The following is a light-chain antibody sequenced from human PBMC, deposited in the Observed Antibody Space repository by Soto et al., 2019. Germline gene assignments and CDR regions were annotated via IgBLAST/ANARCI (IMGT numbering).Light chain of an antibody. CDR3: LQHKSYQWT. CDR1: QPISNY. V-gene: IGKV1-17*03. Sequence: IQLTTSPSAMSASVVDRVIITCLSSQPISNYLAWFQQKPGQAPKRLIYAASTLQSGVPSRFSGSGSGTEFSLTIDTLEPEDFATYFCLQHKSYQWTFGQLTNVDIK. J-gene: IGKJ1*01. CDR2: AAS.